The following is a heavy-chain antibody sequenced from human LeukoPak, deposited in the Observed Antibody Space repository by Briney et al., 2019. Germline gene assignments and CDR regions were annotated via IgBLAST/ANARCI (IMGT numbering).Heavy chain of an antibody. V-gene: IGHV5-10-1*01. CDR3: ARRVAVAGYYFDY. J-gene: IGHJ4*02. D-gene: IGHD6-19*01. Sequence: GESLKISCKVSGYILTSYWIVWVRQMPGKGLEWMGRIDPSDSYTNYSPSFQGHVTISADKSISTAYLQWSSLKASDTAMYYCARRVAVAGYYFDYWGQGTLVTVSS. CDR1: GYILTSYW. CDR2: IDPSDSYT.